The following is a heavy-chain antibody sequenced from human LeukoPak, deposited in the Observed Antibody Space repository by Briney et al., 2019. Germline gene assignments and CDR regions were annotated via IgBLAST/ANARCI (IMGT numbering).Heavy chain of an antibody. CDR1: GDSVSSNSVT. J-gene: IGHJ5*02. D-gene: IGHD2-2*01. Sequence: SETLSLTCATSGDSVSSNSVTWNWIRQSPSRGLEWLGRTYYRSTWYNDYAVSVRGRITVNPDTSKNQFSLHLNSVTPEDTAVYYCARRLTQYDCFDPWGQGILVTVSS. V-gene: IGHV6-1*01. CDR2: TYYRSTWYN. CDR3: ARRLTQYDCFDP.